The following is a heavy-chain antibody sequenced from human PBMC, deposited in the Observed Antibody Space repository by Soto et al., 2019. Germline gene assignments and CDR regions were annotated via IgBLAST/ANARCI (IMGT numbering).Heavy chain of an antibody. CDR2: INHSGST. J-gene: IGHJ3*02. D-gene: IGHD6-13*01. CDR3: ARALPAAATNNDAFDI. Sequence: SETLSLTCAVYGGSFSGYYWSWIRQPPGKGLEWIGEINHSGSTNYNPSLKSRVTISVDTSKNPFSLKQSSVTAADTAVYYCARALPAAATNNDAFDIWGQGTMVTVSS. V-gene: IGHV4-34*01. CDR1: GGSFSGYY.